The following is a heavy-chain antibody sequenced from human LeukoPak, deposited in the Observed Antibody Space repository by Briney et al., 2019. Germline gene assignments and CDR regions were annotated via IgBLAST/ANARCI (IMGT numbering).Heavy chain of an antibody. Sequence: PSETLFLTCTVSGGSISSYYWSWIRQPAGKGLEWIGRIYTSGSTNYNPSLKSRVTMSVDTSKNQFSLKLSSVAAADTAVYYCARETDYYDSSGYPHWGQGTLVTVSS. CDR3: ARETDYYDSSGYPH. CDR2: IYTSGST. CDR1: GGSISSYY. D-gene: IGHD3-22*01. J-gene: IGHJ4*02. V-gene: IGHV4-4*07.